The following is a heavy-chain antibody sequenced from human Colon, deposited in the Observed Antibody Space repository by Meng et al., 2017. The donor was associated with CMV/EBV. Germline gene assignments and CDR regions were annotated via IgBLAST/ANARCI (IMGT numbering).Heavy chain of an antibody. CDR2: INPNMGGT. Sequence: SCKASGYTFTGYKIHWVRQAPGQGLEWMGWINPNMGGTTYAQKFRGRVTVTRDTSISTAYMELNSLTSDDTAVYYCARAGDDYVDFWGQGTLVTVSS. J-gene: IGHJ4*02. CDR1: GYTFTGYK. CDR3: ARAGDDYVDF. V-gene: IGHV1-2*02. D-gene: IGHD5-24*01.